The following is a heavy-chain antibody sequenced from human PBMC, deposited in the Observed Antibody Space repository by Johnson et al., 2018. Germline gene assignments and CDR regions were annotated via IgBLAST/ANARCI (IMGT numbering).Heavy chain of an antibody. CDR2: ISDSGGST. V-gene: IGHV3-23*04. J-gene: IGHJ1*01. D-gene: IGHD3-22*01. CDR1: GLTFSSYA. CDR3: AKYSQYYDSSGFEYVHH. Sequence: VQLVESGGGLVQXGGSLRLSCAASGLTFSSYAMSWVRQAPGKGLEWVSGISDSGGSTYYADSVKGRFTIPRDNSKNTLYLQMNSLRAEDTAVYYRAKYSQYYDSSGFEYVHHWGQGTLVTVSS.